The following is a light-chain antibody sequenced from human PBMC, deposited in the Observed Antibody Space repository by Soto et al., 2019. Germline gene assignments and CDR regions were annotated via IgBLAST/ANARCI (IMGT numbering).Light chain of an antibody. V-gene: IGKV3-20*01. CDR3: QQYGSIPWT. J-gene: IGKJ1*01. CDR2: DAS. Sequence: EIVLTQSPGTLSLSPGERATLSCMATESVVSSYLAWYQLKPGQAPRLLIYDASSRATGIPDRFSGSGSGTDFTLTISILEPEAFAVYYCQQYGSIPWTFGQGPKVSIK. CDR1: ESVVSSY.